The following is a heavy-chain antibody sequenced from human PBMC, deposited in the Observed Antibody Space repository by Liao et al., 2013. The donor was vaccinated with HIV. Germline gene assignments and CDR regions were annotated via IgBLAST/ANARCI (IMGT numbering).Heavy chain of an antibody. V-gene: IGHV4-59*01. D-gene: IGHD3-3*01. J-gene: IGHJ3*01. CDR1: GGSFSGYY. CDR3: AARITISGVAIPHALDV. CDR2: IYYSGST. Sequence: QVQLQQWGAGLLKPSETLSLTCTVSGGSFSGYYWSWIRQPPGKGLEWIGYIYYSGSTNYNPSLKSRVTISVDTSKDQFSLELTSPSAADTAVYYCAARITISGVAIPHALDVWGQGTMVAVSS.